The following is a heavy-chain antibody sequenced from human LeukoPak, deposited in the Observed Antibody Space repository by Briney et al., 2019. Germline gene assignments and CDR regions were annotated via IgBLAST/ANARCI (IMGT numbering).Heavy chain of an antibody. CDR1: GDTFSSSG. Sequence: SVTVSCKASGDTFSSSGFSWLRQAPQQGVEWMGRIIPTFGTALYAETFQGRITITADKSTGTVNMEVSSLRSEDTAVYFCARDPYSEFWSGYYFVTWGQGTLVTVSS. V-gene: IGHV1-69*06. J-gene: IGHJ5*02. D-gene: IGHD3-3*01. CDR3: ARDPYSEFWSGYYFVT. CDR2: IIPTFGTA.